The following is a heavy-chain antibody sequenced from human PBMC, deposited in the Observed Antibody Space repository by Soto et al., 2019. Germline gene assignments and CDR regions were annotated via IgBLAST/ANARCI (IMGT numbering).Heavy chain of an antibody. D-gene: IGHD1-26*01. Sequence: GGSLRLSCAASGFTFSSYAMSWVRQAPGKGLEWVSAISGSGGSTYYADSVKGRFTISRDNSKNTLYLQMNSLGAEDTAVYYCAKGRSGGLATDVWGKGTTVTVSS. CDR3: AKGRSGGLATDV. J-gene: IGHJ6*04. V-gene: IGHV3-23*01. CDR2: ISGSGGST. CDR1: GFTFSSYA.